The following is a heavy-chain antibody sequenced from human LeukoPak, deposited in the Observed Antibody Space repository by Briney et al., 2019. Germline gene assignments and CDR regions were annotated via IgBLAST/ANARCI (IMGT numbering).Heavy chain of an antibody. Sequence: GGSLRLSCAASGFTFTTYWMNWVRQAPGKGLEWVANIKQDGSEKYYVDSVKGRFTISRDNAKSSLYLQMNSLRAEDSAVYYCATGDFDYWGQGTLVTVSS. V-gene: IGHV3-7*01. CDR3: ATGDFDY. J-gene: IGHJ4*02. CDR1: GFTFTTYW. D-gene: IGHD7-27*01. CDR2: IKQDGSEK.